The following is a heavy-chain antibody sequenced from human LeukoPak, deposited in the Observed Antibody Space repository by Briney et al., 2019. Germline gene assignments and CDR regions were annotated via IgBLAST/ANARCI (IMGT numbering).Heavy chain of an antibody. CDR3: ARAVKYRSGPLTDLLPYYFDY. D-gene: IGHD6-19*01. Sequence: ASVKVSCKASGYTFTGYYMHWVRQAPGQRLEWMGWINTGNGNTKYSQEFQGRVTITRDTSANTAYMELSSLRSEDMAVYYCARAVKYRSGPLTDLLPYYFDYWSQGTLVTVSS. CDR1: GYTFTGYY. CDR2: INTGNGNT. J-gene: IGHJ4*02. V-gene: IGHV1-3*03.